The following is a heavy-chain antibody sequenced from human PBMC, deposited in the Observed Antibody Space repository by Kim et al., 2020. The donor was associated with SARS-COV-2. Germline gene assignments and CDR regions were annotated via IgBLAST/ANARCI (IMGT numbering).Heavy chain of an antibody. J-gene: IGHJ3*02. CDR1: GYTFTSYY. CDR2: INPSGGST. D-gene: IGHD1-26*01. Sequence: ASVKVSCKASGYTFTSYYMHWVRQAPGQGLEWMGIINPSGGSTSYAQKFQGRVTMTRDTSTSTVYMELSSLRSEDTAVYYCARDLKLGATRENAFDIWGQGTMVTVSS. CDR3: ARDLKLGATRENAFDI. V-gene: IGHV1-46*01.